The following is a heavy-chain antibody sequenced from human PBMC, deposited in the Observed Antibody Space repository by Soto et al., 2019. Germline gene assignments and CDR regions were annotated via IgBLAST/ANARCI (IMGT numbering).Heavy chain of an antibody. D-gene: IGHD5-12*01. J-gene: IGHJ4*02. Sequence: EVQLLESGGDLVQPGGSLRLSCAASGFSFGGYGISWVRQAPGKGLEWVSALSGSGSTTYYADSVRGRFIISRDNSRDTLFLQMNSLRAEDTAVYFSAKASKGYTGYDLDYWGQGTVVTVSP. CDR3: AKASKGYTGYDLDY. CDR2: LSGSGSTT. V-gene: IGHV3-23*01. CDR1: GFSFGGYG.